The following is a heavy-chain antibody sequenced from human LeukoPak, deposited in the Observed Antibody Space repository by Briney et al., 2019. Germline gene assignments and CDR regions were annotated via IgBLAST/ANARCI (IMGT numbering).Heavy chain of an antibody. CDR2: ITGSNTTI. CDR3: ARHLRRSGYHCFDY. D-gene: IGHD3-22*01. CDR1: GFTFYTYN. V-gene: IGHV3-48*01. Sequence: GGSLRLSCAASGFTFYTYNMNWLPQAPGKGLVGMSYITGSNTTIYYAYSGKGRFTISRDNDKNLLYLQMHSSRAEDTAVYYGARHLRRSGYHCFDYWGQGTLVTVSS. J-gene: IGHJ4*02.